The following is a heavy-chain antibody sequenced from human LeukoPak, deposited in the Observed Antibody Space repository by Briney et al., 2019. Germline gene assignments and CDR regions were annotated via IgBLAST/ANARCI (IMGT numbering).Heavy chain of an antibody. Sequence: GGSLRLSCAASGFTFSSYAMSWVRQAPGKGLEWVSAISGSGGSTYYADSVKGRFTISRDNSKNTLYLQMNSLRAEDTAVYYCAKLMYYYDSSGYPYWYFDLWGRGTLVTVSS. CDR1: GFTFSSYA. CDR3: AKLMYYYDSSGYPYWYFDL. D-gene: IGHD3-22*01. J-gene: IGHJ2*01. CDR2: ISGSGGST. V-gene: IGHV3-23*01.